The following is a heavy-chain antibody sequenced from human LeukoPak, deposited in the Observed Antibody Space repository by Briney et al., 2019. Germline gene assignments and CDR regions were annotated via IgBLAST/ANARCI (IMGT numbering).Heavy chain of an antibody. Sequence: SETLSLTCTVSGGSMTTYCWNWIRQTPGKGLEWIGYIYYSGSTYYNPSLKSRVTMSVDTSKGQFSLRLSSVTAADTAVYYCARAKGGSFGFNFDYWGQGSLVTVSS. V-gene: IGHV4-59*01. J-gene: IGHJ4*02. CDR1: GGSMTTYC. D-gene: IGHD1-26*01. CDR3: ARAKGGSFGFNFDY. CDR2: IYYSGST.